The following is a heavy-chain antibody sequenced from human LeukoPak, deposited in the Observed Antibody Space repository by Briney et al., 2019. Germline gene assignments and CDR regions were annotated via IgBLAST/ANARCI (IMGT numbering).Heavy chain of an antibody. Sequence: GGSLRLSCAASGFTFSSYTMSWVRQAPGKGLEWVSTITTSDGNTYYADSVKGRFTVSRDDAKNSLYLQMTSLRDEDTAVYYCVRSPNGIDVWGQGTTVTVSS. J-gene: IGHJ6*02. CDR1: GFTFSSYT. CDR2: ITTSDGNT. V-gene: IGHV3-23*01. CDR3: VRSPNGIDV.